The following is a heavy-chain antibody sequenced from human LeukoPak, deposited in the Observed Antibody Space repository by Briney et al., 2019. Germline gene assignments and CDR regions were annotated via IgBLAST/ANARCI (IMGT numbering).Heavy chain of an antibody. V-gene: IGHV3-30*02. CDR3: AKDYSSGWSEGGYYFDY. Sequence: GGSLRLSCAASGFTFSSYGMHWVRQAPGKGLEWVAFIRYDGGNKYYADSVKGRFTISRDNSKNTLYLQMDSLRAEDTAVYYCAKDYSSGWSEGGYYFDYWGQGTLVTVSS. D-gene: IGHD6-13*01. J-gene: IGHJ4*02. CDR1: GFTFSSYG. CDR2: IRYDGGNK.